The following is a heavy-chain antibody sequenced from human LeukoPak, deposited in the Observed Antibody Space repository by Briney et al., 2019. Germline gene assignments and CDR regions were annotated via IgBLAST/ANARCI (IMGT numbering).Heavy chain of an antibody. CDR2: FDPEDGET. CDR1: GFTFTSSA. CDR3: ATRVPAAHESNYFDY. D-gene: IGHD2-2*01. J-gene: IGHJ4*02. Sequence: ASVKVSCKASGFTFTSSAVHWVRQAPGKGLEWMGGFDPEDGETIYAQKFQGRVTMTEDTSTDTAYMELSSLRSEDTAVYYCATRVPAAHESNYFDYWGQGTLVTVSS. V-gene: IGHV1-24*01.